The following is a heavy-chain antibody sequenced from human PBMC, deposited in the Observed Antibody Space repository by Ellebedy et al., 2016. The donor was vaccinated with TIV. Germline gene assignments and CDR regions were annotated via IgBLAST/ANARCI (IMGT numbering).Heavy chain of an antibody. CDR3: AMWDETKRGFAV. V-gene: IGHV4-59*08. CDR2: ANFTGTT. CDR1: GASISDYY. D-gene: IGHD1-26*01. Sequence: MPSETLSLTCTVSGASISDYYYTWIRQSPGAGPERSGYANFTGTTNYTPSLRSRIKVSVETSKSQSSLKLSSVTAQDTALKYCAMWDETKRGFAVWGRGTMVTVSS. J-gene: IGHJ3*01.